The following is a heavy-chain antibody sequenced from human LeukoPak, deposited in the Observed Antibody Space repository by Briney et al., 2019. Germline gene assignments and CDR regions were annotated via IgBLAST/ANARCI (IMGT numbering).Heavy chain of an antibody. V-gene: IGHV4-30-2*01. CDR3: ARDIAGDFDY. CDR2: IYHSGST. Sequence: PSQTLSLTCTVSGGSISSGGYYWSWLRQPPGKGLEWIGYIYHSGSTYYNPSLKSRVTISVDRSKNQFSLKLSSVTAADTAVYYCARDIAGDFDYWGQGTLVTVSS. CDR1: GGSISSGGYY. J-gene: IGHJ4*02. D-gene: IGHD2-15*01.